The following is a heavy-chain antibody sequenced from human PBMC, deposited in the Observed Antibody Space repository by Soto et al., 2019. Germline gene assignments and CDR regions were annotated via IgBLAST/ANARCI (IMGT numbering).Heavy chain of an antibody. CDR2: ISYDGSNK. D-gene: IGHD3-3*01. V-gene: IGHV3-30-3*01. J-gene: IGHJ6*02. CDR3: ARDATPYYDFWSGYSTAGYYYGMDV. CDR1: GFTFSSYA. Sequence: GGSLRLSCAASGFTFSSYAMHWVRQAPGKGLEWVAVISYDGSNKYYADSVKGRFTISRDNSKNTLYLQMNSLRAEDTAVYYCARDATPYYDFWSGYSTAGYYYGMDVWGQGTTVTVSS.